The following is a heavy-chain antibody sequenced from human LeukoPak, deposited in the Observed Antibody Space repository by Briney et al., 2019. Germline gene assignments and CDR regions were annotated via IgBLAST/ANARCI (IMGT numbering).Heavy chain of an antibody. V-gene: IGHV3-21*01. CDR2: ITGSGSYT. D-gene: IGHD3-22*01. Sequence: GGSLRLSCAASGFTFSGYSMNWVRQAPGEGLEWVSSITGSGSYTYYADSVKGRFTISRDSAKNSLYLQMNGLRAEDTAAYYCATSDSSGYYFSYYWGQGTLVTVSS. CDR1: GFTFSGYS. CDR3: ATSDSSGYYFSYY. J-gene: IGHJ4*02.